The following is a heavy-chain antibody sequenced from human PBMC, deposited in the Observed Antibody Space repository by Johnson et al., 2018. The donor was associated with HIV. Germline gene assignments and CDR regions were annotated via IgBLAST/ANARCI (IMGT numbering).Heavy chain of an antibody. CDR1: GFTFSSYA. V-gene: IGHV3-9*01. D-gene: IGHD1-1*01. CDR2: ISWNRDNI. J-gene: IGHJ3*02. Sequence: VQLVESGGGLVKPGGSLRLSCAASGFTFSSYAMSWVRQAPGKGLEWVSRISWNRDNIDYADSVKGRFTISRDNAKNSLYLQMNSLRPEYRALDYCARANWPGSAFDIWGQGTMVIVSS. CDR3: ARANWPGSAFDI.